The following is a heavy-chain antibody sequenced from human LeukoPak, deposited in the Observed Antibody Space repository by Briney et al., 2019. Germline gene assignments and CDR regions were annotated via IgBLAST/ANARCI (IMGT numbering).Heavy chain of an antibody. J-gene: IGHJ4*02. CDR2: IYTNGST. V-gene: IGHV4-61*02. Sequence: PSETLSPTCTVSGGSIYSGSYYWWWIRQPAGKVLEWMGRIYTNGSTNYNPSLKSRVTISVDTSKNQFYLNLISVTAADTAVYYCARDRRDGYNLYYFDLWGQRTLVTVSS. D-gene: IGHD5-24*01. CDR1: GGSIYSGSYY. CDR3: ARDRRDGYNLYYFDL.